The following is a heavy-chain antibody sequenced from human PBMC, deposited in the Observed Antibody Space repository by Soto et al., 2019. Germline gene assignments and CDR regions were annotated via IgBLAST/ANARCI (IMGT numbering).Heavy chain of an antibody. CDR1: GDSVSSNSAA. J-gene: IGHJ4*02. D-gene: IGHD6-13*01. CDR2: TYYRSKWYN. V-gene: IGHV6-1*01. Sequence: QSQTLSLTCAISGDSVSSNSAAWNWIRQSPSRGLEWLGRTYYRSKWYNDYAVSVKSRITINPDTSKNQFNLQLNSVTPDDTAVYYCARVGGQRGIAAADYWGQGTLVTVSS. CDR3: ARVGGQRGIAAADY.